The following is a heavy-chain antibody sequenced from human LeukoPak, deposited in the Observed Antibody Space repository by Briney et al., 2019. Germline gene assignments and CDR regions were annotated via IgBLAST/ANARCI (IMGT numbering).Heavy chain of an antibody. V-gene: IGHV1-2*02. CDR2: INPNSGST. CDR3: ARTPLSSSWYDY. Sequence: ASVKVSCKASGYTFTGYYMHWVRQAPGQGLEWMGWINPNSGSTNYAQKFQGRVTMTRDTSISTAYMELSRLRSDDTAVYYCARTPLSSSWYDYWGQGTLVTVSS. D-gene: IGHD6-13*01. J-gene: IGHJ4*02. CDR1: GYTFTGYY.